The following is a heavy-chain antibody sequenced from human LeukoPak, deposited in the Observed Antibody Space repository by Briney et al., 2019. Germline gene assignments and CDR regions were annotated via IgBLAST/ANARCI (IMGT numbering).Heavy chain of an antibody. J-gene: IGHJ4*02. CDR1: GGSFSSYY. CDR3: ARDLVLGIVGFDY. V-gene: IGHV4-4*07. CDR2: IYTSGST. Sequence: KPSETLSLTCAVYGGSFSSYYWSWIRQPAGKGLEWIGRIYTSGSTNYNPSLKSRVTMSVDTSKNQFSLKLSSVTAADTAVYYCARDLVLGIVGFDYWGQGTLVTVSS. D-gene: IGHD7-27*01.